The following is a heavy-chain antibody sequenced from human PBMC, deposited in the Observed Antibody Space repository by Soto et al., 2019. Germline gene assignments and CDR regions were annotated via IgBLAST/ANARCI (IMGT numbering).Heavy chain of an antibody. CDR3: AKDRLWLRGVKGCFDY. V-gene: IGHV3-30*18. CDR1: GFPFSIYG. J-gene: IGHJ4*02. Sequence: GGSLRLSCAASGFPFSIYGMHWVRQSPGKGLEWVAVISYDGSNKYYADSVKGRFTISRDNSKNTLYLQMNSLRAEDTAVYYCAKDRLWLRGVKGCFDYWGQGTLVTVSS. CDR2: ISYDGSNK. D-gene: IGHD5-18*01.